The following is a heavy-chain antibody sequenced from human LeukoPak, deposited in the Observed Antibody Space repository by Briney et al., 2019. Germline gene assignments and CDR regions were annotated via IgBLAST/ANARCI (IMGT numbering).Heavy chain of an antibody. CDR2: ISGSDGST. CDR1: GFTFSSYA. J-gene: IGHJ5*02. Sequence: GGSLRLSCAASGFTFSSYAMSWVRQAPGKGLEWVSGISGSDGSTYYADSVKGRFTISRDYSRNTLYVQMNSLRAEDTAVYYCAKARGFCSGGSCYNPFDPWGQGTLVTVSS. CDR3: AKARGFCSGGSCYNPFDP. V-gene: IGHV3-23*01. D-gene: IGHD2-15*01.